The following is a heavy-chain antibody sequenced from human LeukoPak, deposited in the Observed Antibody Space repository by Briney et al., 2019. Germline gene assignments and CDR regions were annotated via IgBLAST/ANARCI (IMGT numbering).Heavy chain of an antibody. CDR1: GGSISSGGYY. D-gene: IGHD3-22*01. CDR2: IYYSGST. Sequence: SETLSLTCTVSGGSISSGGYYWSWIRQHPGKGLEWIGYIYYSGSTYYNPSLKSRVTISVDTSKNQFSLKLSSVTAADTAVYYCAGSYYDSSGYYPFDYWGQGTLVTVSS. J-gene: IGHJ4*02. CDR3: AGSYYDSSGYYPFDY. V-gene: IGHV4-31*03.